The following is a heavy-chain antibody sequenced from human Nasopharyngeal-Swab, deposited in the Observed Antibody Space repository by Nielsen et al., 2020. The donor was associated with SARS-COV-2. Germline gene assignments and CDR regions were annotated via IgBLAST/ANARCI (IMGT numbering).Heavy chain of an antibody. Sequence: GGSLRLSCAASGLTFSSYSMNWVRQAPGKGLEWVSSISSSSSYIYYADSVKGRFTISRDNAKNSLYLQMNSLRAEDTAVYYCARSPSYYDFWSGYSFNYYYYYYMDVWGKGTTVTVSS. V-gene: IGHV3-21*01. CDR3: ARSPSYYDFWSGYSFNYYYYYYMDV. CDR2: ISSSSSYI. CDR1: GLTFSSYS. J-gene: IGHJ6*03. D-gene: IGHD3-3*01.